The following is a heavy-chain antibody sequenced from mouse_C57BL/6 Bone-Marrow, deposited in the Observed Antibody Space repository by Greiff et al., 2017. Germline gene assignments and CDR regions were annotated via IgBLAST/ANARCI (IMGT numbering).Heavy chain of an antibody. V-gene: IGHV1-64*01. J-gene: IGHJ3*01. Sequence: VQLQQSGPELVKPGASVKLSCKASGYTFTSYWMHWVKQRPGQGLEWIGMIHPNSGSTNYNEKFKSKATLTVDKSSSTAYMQLSSLTSEDSAVYYCAGGVHGSPPFAYWGQGTLVTVSA. CDR3: AGGVHGSPPFAY. CDR2: IHPNSGST. CDR1: GYTFTSYW. D-gene: IGHD1-1*01.